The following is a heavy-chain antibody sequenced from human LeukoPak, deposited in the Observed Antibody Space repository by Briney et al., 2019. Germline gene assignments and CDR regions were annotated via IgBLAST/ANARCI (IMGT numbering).Heavy chain of an antibody. CDR1: GFTFSSYA. D-gene: IGHD3-22*01. CDR3: ASDYYDRPYDAFDI. J-gene: IGHJ3*02. V-gene: IGHV3-23*01. CDR2: ISGSGGNT. Sequence: GGSLRLSCAASGFTFSSYAMTWVRQAPGTGLEWVSVISGSGGNTYSADSVKGRFTISRDNSKNTLYLQMNSLRAEDTAVYYCASDYYDRPYDAFDIWGQGTMVTVSS.